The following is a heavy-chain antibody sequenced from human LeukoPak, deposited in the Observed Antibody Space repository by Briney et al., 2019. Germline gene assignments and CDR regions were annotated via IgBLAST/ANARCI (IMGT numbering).Heavy chain of an antibody. CDR2: IYHSGNT. Sequence: SETLSLTCTVSGYSISSGYYWGWIRQPPGKGLEWIGSIYHSGNTYYSPSLKSRVTISVDTSKNQFSLKLSSVTAADTAVYYCARLGYYDSSGYYYSRQGPFDHPKRNAFDIWGQGTMVTVSS. D-gene: IGHD3-22*01. V-gene: IGHV4-38-2*02. CDR3: ARLGYYDSSGYYYSRQGPFDHPKRNAFDI. CDR1: GYSISSGYY. J-gene: IGHJ3*02.